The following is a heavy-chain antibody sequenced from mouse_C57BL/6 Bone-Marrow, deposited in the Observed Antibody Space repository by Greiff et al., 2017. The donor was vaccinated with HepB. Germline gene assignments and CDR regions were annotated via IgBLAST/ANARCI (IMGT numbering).Heavy chain of an antibody. Sequence: EVHLVESGGGLVQPGGSMKLSCAASGFTFSDAWMDWVRQSPEKGLEWVAEIRNKANNHATYYAASVKGRFTISRDDSKSSVYLQMNSLRAEDTGIYYCIDLLWSPYYAMDYWGQGTSVTVSS. J-gene: IGHJ4*01. CDR1: GFTFSDAW. D-gene: IGHD2-1*01. CDR3: IDLLWSPYYAMDY. V-gene: IGHV6-6*01. CDR2: IRNKANNHAT.